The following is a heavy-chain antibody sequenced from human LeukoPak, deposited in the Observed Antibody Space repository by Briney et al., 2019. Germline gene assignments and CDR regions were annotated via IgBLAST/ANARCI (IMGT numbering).Heavy chain of an antibody. CDR3: ATTHFCYFDY. CDR1: GYTFTDYY. D-gene: IGHD2/OR15-2a*01. V-gene: IGHV1-2*02. J-gene: IGHJ4*02. Sequence: ASVRVSCKASGYTFTDYYIHWVRQAPGQGLEWMGWINPNSGGTNYAQKSQGRVTMTRDTSTSIAYMGLSRLRSDDTAVYFCATTHFCYFDYWGQGTPVTVSS. CDR2: INPNSGGT.